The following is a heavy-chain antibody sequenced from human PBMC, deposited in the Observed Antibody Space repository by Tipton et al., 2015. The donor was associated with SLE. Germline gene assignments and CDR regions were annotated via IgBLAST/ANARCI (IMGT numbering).Heavy chain of an antibody. Sequence: TLSLTCSVSGVSISSGNYYWSWIRQPAGKGLEWIGHISISGTTNYNPSLKSRVSISVDTPKNQFSLKLNSVTAADTAVYYCARVGLITPDAFDIWGEGTMVTVSS. CDR3: ARVGLITPDAFDI. D-gene: IGHD5-24*01. CDR1: GVSISSGNYY. V-gene: IGHV4-61*09. J-gene: IGHJ3*02. CDR2: ISISGTT.